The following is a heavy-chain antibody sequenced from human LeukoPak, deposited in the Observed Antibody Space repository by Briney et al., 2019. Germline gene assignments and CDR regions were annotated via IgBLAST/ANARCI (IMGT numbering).Heavy chain of an antibody. J-gene: IGHJ5*02. Sequence: ASVKVSCKVSGYTLTELSMHWVRQAPGKGLEWMGRINPNSGGTNYAQKFQGRVTMTRDTSISTAYMELSRLRSDDTAVYYCARAGIAVAGTPGGWFDPWGQGTLVTVSS. D-gene: IGHD6-19*01. CDR1: GYTLTELS. CDR3: ARAGIAVAGTPGGWFDP. CDR2: INPNSGGT. V-gene: IGHV1-2*06.